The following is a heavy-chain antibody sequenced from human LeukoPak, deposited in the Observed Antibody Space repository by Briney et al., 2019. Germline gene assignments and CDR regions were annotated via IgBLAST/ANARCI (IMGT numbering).Heavy chain of an antibody. CDR1: GGTFSSYA. Sequence: SVKVSCKASGGTFSSYAISWVRQAPGQGLEWMGRIIPIFGIANYAQKFQGRVTITADKSTSTAYMELSSLRSEDTAVYYCAREGQGAVAADYWGQGTLVTVSS. D-gene: IGHD6-19*01. J-gene: IGHJ4*02. CDR2: IIPIFGIA. CDR3: AREGQGAVAADY. V-gene: IGHV1-69*04.